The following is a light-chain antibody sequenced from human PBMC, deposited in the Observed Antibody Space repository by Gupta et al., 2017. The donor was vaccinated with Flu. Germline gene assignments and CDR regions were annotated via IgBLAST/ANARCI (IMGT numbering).Light chain of an antibody. V-gene: IGKV1-5*03. J-gene: IGKJ2*01. CDR1: QRVSDW. CDR3: QHDDRFSVS. CDR2: GAS. Sequence: IQLTQSPSTLSASVGDRVTFTCRASQRVSDWLAWYHQRPGKAPKVLIHGASSLEDGVPSRFSGSGYGTEFTLTISSLQPEDVGTYSCQHDDRFSVSFGQGTXLEIK.